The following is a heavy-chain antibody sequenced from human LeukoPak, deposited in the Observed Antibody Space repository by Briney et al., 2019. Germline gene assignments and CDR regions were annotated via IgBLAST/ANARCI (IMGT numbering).Heavy chain of an antibody. CDR2: INPNSGGT. J-gene: IGHJ5*02. D-gene: IGHD5/OR15-5a*01. CDR1: GYTFTGYY. V-gene: IGHV1-2*02. Sequence: ASVKVSCKASGYTFTGYYMHWVRQAPGQGLEWMGWINPNSGGTNYAQKFQGRVTMTRDTSISTAYMELSRLRSDDTAVYYCARDLPPRHPFAPWGQGTRVTVSS. CDR3: ARDLPPRHPFAP.